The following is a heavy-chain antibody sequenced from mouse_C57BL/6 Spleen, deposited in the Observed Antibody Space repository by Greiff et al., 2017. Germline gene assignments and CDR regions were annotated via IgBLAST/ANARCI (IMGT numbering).Heavy chain of an antibody. CDR3: TRAENYFDY. CDR2: IDPENGGT. V-gene: IGHV1-15*01. CDR1: GYTFTDYE. J-gene: IGHJ2*01. Sequence: QVQLQQSGAELVKPGASVTLSCKASGYTFTDYEMHWVKQTPVHGLEWIGAIDPENGGTAYNQKFKGKAILTADKSSSTAYMELRSLTSEDSAVYYCTRAENYFDYWGQGTTLTVSS.